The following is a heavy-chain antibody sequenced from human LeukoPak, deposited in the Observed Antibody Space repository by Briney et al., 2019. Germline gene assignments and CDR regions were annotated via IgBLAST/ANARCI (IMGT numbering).Heavy chain of an antibody. V-gene: IGHV3-48*01. CDR1: GSAYDHCS. D-gene: IGHD3-10*01. CDR3: VRGGVADGNYFGD. CDR2: ITGDNKA. Sequence: HAGGSLRLSCVGSGSAYDHCSMNWVRQAPGKGLEWLSYITGDNKAYYADSLKGRFVISRDNAKNSVYLQMNSLSVEDTAVYYCVRGGVADGNYFGDWGQGTVVTVSS. J-gene: IGHJ4*02.